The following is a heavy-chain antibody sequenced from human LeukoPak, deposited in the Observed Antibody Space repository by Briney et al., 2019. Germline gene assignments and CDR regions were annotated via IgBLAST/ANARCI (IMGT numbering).Heavy chain of an antibody. J-gene: IGHJ4*02. V-gene: IGHV3-43D*03. CDR1: GFTFDDYA. CDR2: ISWDGGST. Sequence: GGSLRLSXAASGFTFDDYAMHWVRQAPGKGLEWVSLISWDGGSTYYADSVKGRFTISRDNIKNSLYLQMNSLRAEDTALYYCAKDRADSGSYSYFDYWGQGTLVTVSS. D-gene: IGHD1-26*01. CDR3: AKDRADSGSYSYFDY.